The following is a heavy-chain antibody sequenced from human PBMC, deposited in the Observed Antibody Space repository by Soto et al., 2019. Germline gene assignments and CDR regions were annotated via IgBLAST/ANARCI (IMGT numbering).Heavy chain of an antibody. D-gene: IGHD7-27*01. CDR2: ISGSGGNT. V-gene: IGHV3-23*01. CDR3: AKPWGLTWDIHDAFDI. J-gene: IGHJ3*02. CDR1: GFTFSSYA. Sequence: GGSLRLSCAASGFTFSSYAMSWVRQAPGKGLEWVSAISGSGGNTYYADSVKGRFTISRDNSKNTLYLQMNSLRAEDTAVYYCAKPWGLTWDIHDAFDIWGQGTMVTVSS.